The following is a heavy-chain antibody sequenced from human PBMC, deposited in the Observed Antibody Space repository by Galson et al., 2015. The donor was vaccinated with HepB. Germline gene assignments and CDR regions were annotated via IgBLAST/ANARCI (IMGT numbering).Heavy chain of an antibody. CDR2: VSGYDGSA. J-gene: IGHJ6*02. CDR1: GYEFNKYG. CDR3: ARDSRLELQLNNYYSYGMDV. D-gene: IGHD1-7*01. V-gene: IGHV1-18*01. Sequence: SCKASGYEFNKYGLSWVRQAPGQGLEWMGWVSGYDGSANYAPKFQDRVTMTTQTSTGTAYMEMRRLRSDDTAVYYCARDSRLELQLNNYYSYGMDVWGQGTAVIFSS.